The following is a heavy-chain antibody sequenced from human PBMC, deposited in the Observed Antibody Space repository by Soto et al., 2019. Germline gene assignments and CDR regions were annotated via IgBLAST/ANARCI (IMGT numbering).Heavy chain of an antibody. D-gene: IGHD6-13*01. CDR1: GGSISSYY. J-gene: IGHJ5*02. V-gene: IGHV4-59*01. CDR3: ARDSSSWTNWFDP. Sequence: PSETLSLTCTVSGGSISSYYWSWIRQPPGKGLEWTGYIYYSGSTNYNPSLKSRVTISVDTSKNQFSLKLSSVTAADTAVYYCARDSSSWTNWFDPWGQGTLVTVSS. CDR2: IYYSGST.